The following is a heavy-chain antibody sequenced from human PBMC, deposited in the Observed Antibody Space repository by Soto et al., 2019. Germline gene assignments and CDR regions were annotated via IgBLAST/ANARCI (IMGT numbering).Heavy chain of an antibody. V-gene: IGHV1-18*01. CDR3: ARFAEYYDFWSGYPNFDY. D-gene: IGHD3-3*01. J-gene: IGHJ4*02. CDR1: GYTFTSYG. CDR2: ISAYNGNT. Sequence: ASVKVSCKASGYTFTSYGISWVRQAPGQGLEWMGWISAYNGNTNYAQKLQGRVTMTTDTSTSTAYMELRSLRSDDTAVYYCARFAEYYDFWSGYPNFDYWGQGTLVTVSS.